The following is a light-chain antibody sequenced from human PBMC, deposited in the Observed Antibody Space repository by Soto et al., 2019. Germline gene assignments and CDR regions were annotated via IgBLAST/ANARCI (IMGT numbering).Light chain of an antibody. CDR1: QSVLYSSNSKNY. J-gene: IGKJ2*01. CDR3: QQSYSTPNT. V-gene: IGKV4-1*01. CDR2: WAS. Sequence: DIVMTQSPDSLAVSLGERATINCKSSQSVLYSSNSKNYLAWYQQKPGRPPKLLIYWASTRESGVPDRFSGSGSGTDFTLTISSLQAEDVAVYYCQQSYSTPNTFGQGTNLEIK.